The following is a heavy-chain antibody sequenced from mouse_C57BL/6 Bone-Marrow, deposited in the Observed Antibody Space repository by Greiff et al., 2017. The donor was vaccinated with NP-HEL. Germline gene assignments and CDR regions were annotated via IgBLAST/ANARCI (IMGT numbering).Heavy chain of an antibody. V-gene: IGHV1-72*01. CDR3: ARPSNIYYYGTLDY. CDR1: GYTFTSYW. CDR2: IDPNSGGT. J-gene: IGHJ2*01. D-gene: IGHD1-1*01. Sequence: QVQLQQPGAELVKPGASVKLSCKASGYTFTSYWMHWVKQRPGRGLEWIGRIDPNSGGTKYNEKFKSKGTLTVDKPSSTAYMQLSSLASEDSAVYYCARPSNIYYYGTLDYWGQGTTLTVSS.